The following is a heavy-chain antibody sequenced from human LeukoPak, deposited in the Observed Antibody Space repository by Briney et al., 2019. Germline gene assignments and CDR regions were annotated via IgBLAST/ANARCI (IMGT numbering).Heavy chain of an antibody. V-gene: IGHV1-8*03. J-gene: IGHJ4*02. CDR2: MNPNSGNT. CDR1: GGTFSSYA. CDR3: AREAGTSSSGGGFDY. D-gene: IGHD6-13*01. Sequence: GASVKVSCKASGGTFSSYAISWVRQAPGQGLEWMGWMNPNSGNTGYAQKFQGRVTITRNTSISTAYMELSSLRSEDTAVYYCAREAGTSSSGGGFDYWGQGTLVTVSS.